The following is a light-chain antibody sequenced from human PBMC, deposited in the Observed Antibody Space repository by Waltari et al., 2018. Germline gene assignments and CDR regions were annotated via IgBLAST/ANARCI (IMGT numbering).Light chain of an antibody. CDR1: QSVSGN. Sequence: IVMTQSPATLSVSPVDRATLSCRASQSVSGNLAWYQQRPGQAPSLLIYGPATRATGIPPTFRGSGSGTEVTLTISSLQSEDVACYYGQQYNNWPPGSFGPGAKVDIK. CDR3: QQYNNWPPGS. V-gene: IGKV3-15*01. CDR2: GPA. J-gene: IGKJ3*01.